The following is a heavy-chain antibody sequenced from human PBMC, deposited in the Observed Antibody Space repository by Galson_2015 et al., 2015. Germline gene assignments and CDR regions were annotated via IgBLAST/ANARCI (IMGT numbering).Heavy chain of an antibody. CDR1: GFTVSTSY. D-gene: IGHD4-17*01. CDR3: ARVPNGDSYWYFDL. V-gene: IGHV3-53*01. CDR2: ISNSGST. J-gene: IGHJ2*01. Sequence: SPRLSCAASGFTVSTSYMTWVRQAPGKGLEWVSIISNSGSTYYADSVKGRFTISRDNSKNTLYLQMNSLSAEDTAVYYCARVPNGDSYWYFDLWGRGTLVTVSS.